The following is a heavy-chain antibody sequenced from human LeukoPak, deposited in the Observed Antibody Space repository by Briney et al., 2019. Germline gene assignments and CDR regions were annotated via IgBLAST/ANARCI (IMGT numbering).Heavy chain of an antibody. CDR2: IWYDGSNK. CDR1: GFTFSSYG. V-gene: IGHV3-33*01. Sequence: PGGSLRLSCAASGFTFSSYGMHWVRQAPGKGLEWVAVIWYDGSNKYYADSVKGRFTISRDNSNNTLYLQMNSLRADDTAVYYCARGDSYYLSPDHWGQGTLVTVSS. CDR3: ARGDSYYLSPDH. D-gene: IGHD3-22*01. J-gene: IGHJ4*02.